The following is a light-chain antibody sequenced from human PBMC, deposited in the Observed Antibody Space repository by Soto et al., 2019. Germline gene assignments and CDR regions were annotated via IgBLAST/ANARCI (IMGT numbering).Light chain of an antibody. J-gene: IGKJ4*01. V-gene: IGKV3-20*01. Sequence: IVLTQSPGSLSLSTGERATLSCRASQSVGNNYLAWYQQKPGQPPRFLMYDASTRATGIPDRFSGSGSGTDFTLTISRLEPEDFAVYYCQQYGSSPLTFAGGTKVDI. CDR2: DAS. CDR3: QQYGSSPLT. CDR1: QSVGNNY.